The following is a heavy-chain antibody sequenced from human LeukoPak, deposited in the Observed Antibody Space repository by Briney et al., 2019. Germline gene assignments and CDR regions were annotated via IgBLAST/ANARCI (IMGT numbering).Heavy chain of an antibody. V-gene: IGHV3-64*01. Sequence: GGSLRLSCAASGFTFAYYTMHWVRQAPGRGLEFVSSIDAKGDNTYYANSVKARFTISRDNFKNTLYLQMGSLRAEDMAVYYCARLRGGWYFDYWGQGALVTVSS. D-gene: IGHD6-19*01. CDR2: IDAKGDNT. J-gene: IGHJ4*02. CDR3: ARLRGGWYFDY. CDR1: GFTFAYYT.